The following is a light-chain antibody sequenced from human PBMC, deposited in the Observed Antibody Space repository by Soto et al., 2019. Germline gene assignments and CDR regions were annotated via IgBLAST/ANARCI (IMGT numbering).Light chain of an antibody. V-gene: IGKV1-39*01. CDR1: QRISDN. CDR2: VAS. CDR3: QASYGTSFT. J-gene: IGKJ3*01. Sequence: DIQLTQFPSSLSASVGDRVTMTCRTSQRISDNLHWYQQKPGKAPNLLIYVASNLQSGVPSRFRGGGSGTEFTLTISSLEPEDFATYYCQASYGTSFTFGPGTRVDMK.